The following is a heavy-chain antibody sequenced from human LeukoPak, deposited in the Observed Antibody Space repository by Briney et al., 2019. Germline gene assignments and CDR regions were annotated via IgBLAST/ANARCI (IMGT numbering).Heavy chain of an antibody. V-gene: IGHV3-23*01. J-gene: IGHJ4*02. CDR2: ISGGGVST. D-gene: IGHD6-6*01. CDR3: ARLISSSARGYFDY. CDR1: GFTFSNYA. Sequence: PGGSLRLSCAASGFTFSNYAMSWVRQAPGKGLEWVSAISGGGVSTYYADSVKGRLTISRDNSKNTLNLQMNSLRAEDTAVYYCARLISSSARGYFDYWGQGTLVTVSS.